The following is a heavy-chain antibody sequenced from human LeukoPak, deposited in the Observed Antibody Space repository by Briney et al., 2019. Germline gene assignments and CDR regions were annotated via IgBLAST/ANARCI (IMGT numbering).Heavy chain of an antibody. CDR3: ARGNAVNTSTDY. CDR2: INHSRST. CDR1: GGSFSCYY. J-gene: IGHJ4*02. V-gene: IGHV4-34*01. D-gene: IGHD6-19*01. Sequence: SETLSLTCAVYGGSFSCYYWSWIRQPPGKGLEWIGEINHSRSTNYNPSLKSRVTISVDTSKNQFSLKLSSVTAADTAVYYCARGNAVNTSTDYWGQGTLVTVSS.